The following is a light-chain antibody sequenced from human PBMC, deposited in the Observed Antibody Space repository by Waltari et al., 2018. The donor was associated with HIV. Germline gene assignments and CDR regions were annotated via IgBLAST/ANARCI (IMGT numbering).Light chain of an antibody. CDR3: CAYAGSTTYVI. CDR2: EVS. V-gene: IGLV2-23*02. J-gene: IGLJ2*01. Sequence: QSAMTQPAPLSGSPGPSTPIALTGISRDVGGYNIASGNQQHPGKAPKLMIYEVSKRPSWVSNRFSGSKSGNTASLTISGLQAEDEADYYCCAYAGSTTYVIFGGGTKLTVL. CDR1: SRDVGGYNI.